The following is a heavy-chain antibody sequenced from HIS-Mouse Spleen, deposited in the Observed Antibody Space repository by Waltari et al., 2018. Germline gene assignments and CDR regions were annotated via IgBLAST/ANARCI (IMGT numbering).Heavy chain of an antibody. CDR2: INYSGST. D-gene: IGHD6-13*01. V-gene: IGHV4-39*07. Sequence: QLQLQESGPGLVKPSETLSLTCTVSGGSISSSSYYGVWSRQPPGKGLEWIGSINYSGSTYYNPSLKSRVTISVDTSKNQFSLKLSSVTAADTAVYYCAREIPYSSSWYDWYFDLWGRGTLVTVSS. CDR3: AREIPYSSSWYDWYFDL. CDR1: GGSISSSSYY. J-gene: IGHJ2*01.